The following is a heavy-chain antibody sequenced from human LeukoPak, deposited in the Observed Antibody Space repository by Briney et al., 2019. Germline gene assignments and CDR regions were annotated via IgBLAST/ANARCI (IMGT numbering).Heavy chain of an antibody. CDR3: ARDGGSGNRTHDILTGYTYWEVGYFDY. CDR2: INPNSGGT. Sequence: GASVKVSCKASGYTFTGYYMHWVRQAPGQGLEWMGWINPNSGGTNYAQKFQGWVTMTRDTSISTAYMELSRLRSDDTAVYYCARDGGSGNRTHDILTGYTYWEVGYFDYWGQGTLVTVSS. J-gene: IGHJ4*02. D-gene: IGHD3-9*01. V-gene: IGHV1-2*04. CDR1: GYTFTGYY.